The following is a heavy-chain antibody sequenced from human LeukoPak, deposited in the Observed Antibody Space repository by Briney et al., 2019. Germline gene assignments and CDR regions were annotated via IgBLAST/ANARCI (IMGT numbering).Heavy chain of an antibody. Sequence: GGSLRLSCAASGFTFSSYSMNWVRQAPGKGLEWVSSISSSSSYIYYADSVKGRFTISRDNAKNSLYLQMNGLRAEDTAVYYCARDTPGAAFDIWGQGTMVTVSS. D-gene: IGHD2-15*01. CDR1: GFTFSSYS. J-gene: IGHJ3*02. CDR2: ISSSSSYI. V-gene: IGHV3-21*01. CDR3: ARDTPGAAFDI.